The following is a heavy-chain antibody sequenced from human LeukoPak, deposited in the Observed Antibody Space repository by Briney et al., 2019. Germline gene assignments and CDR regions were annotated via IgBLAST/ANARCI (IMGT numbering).Heavy chain of an antibody. CDR3: ARGVWCSGGSCYFDYYGMDV. D-gene: IGHD2-15*01. V-gene: IGHV4-61*02. CDR2: IYTSGST. CDR1: GGSISSSSYY. J-gene: IGHJ6*02. Sequence: SETLSLTCTVSGGSISSSSYYWSWIRQPAGKGLEWIGRIYTSGSTNYNPSLKSRVTISVDTSKNQFSLKLSSVTAADTAVYYCARGVWCSGGSCYFDYYGMDVWGQGTTVTVSS.